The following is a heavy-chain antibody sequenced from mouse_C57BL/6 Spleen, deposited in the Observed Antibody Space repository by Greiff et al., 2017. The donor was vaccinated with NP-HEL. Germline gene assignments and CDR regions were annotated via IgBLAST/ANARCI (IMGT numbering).Heavy chain of an antibody. CDR3: ARVYYYGSSHYYAMDY. V-gene: IGHV1-63*01. CDR1: GYTFTNYW. Sequence: QVQLQQSGAELVRPGTSVKMSCKASGYTFTNYWIGWAKQRPGHGLEWFGDIYPGGGYTNYNEKFKGKATLTADKSSSTAYMQFSSLTSEDSAIYYCARVYYYGSSHYYAMDYWGQGTSVTVSS. CDR2: IYPGGGYT. J-gene: IGHJ4*01. D-gene: IGHD1-1*01.